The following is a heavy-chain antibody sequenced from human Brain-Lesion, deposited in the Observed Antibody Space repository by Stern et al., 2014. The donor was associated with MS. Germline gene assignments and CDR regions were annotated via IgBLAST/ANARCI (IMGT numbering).Heavy chain of an antibody. CDR2: VSYDGSNK. Sequence: VQLVESGGGVVQPGRPLRLSCVASGFTFGSCAMHWVRQAPGKGLEWVAGVSYDGSNKYYADSVKGRFTISRDNSQNTLYMQMSSLRPEDTVVYYCAKDRQYLTYFFDHWGQGSLVTVSS. CDR3: AKDRQYLTYFFDH. J-gene: IGHJ5*02. V-gene: IGHV3-30*18. D-gene: IGHD2/OR15-2a*01. CDR1: GFTFGSCA.